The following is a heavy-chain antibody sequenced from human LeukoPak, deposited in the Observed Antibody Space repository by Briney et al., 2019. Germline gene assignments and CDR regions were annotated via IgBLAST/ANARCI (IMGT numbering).Heavy chain of an antibody. Sequence: ASVKVSCKASGYTFTSYGISWVRQAPGQGLERMGWISAYNGNTNYAQKLQGRVTMTTDTSTSTAYMELRSLRSDDTAVYYCARDRPPDYDFWSGYSYYYYYGMDVWGQGTTVTVSS. J-gene: IGHJ6*02. CDR3: ARDRPPDYDFWSGYSYYYYYGMDV. V-gene: IGHV1-18*01. CDR1: GYTFTSYG. CDR2: ISAYNGNT. D-gene: IGHD3-3*01.